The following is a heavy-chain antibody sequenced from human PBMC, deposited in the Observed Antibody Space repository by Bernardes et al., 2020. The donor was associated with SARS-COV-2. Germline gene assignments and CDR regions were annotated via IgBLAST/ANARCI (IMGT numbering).Heavy chain of an antibody. Sequence: ASVKVSCKVSGYTLTELSMHWVRQAPGKGLEWMGGFDPEDGETIYAQKFQGRVTMTEDTSTDTAYMELSSLRSEDTAVYYCATGPGIAARPGWFDPWGQGTLVTVSS. CDR2: FDPEDGET. CDR3: ATGPGIAARPGWFDP. J-gene: IGHJ5*02. D-gene: IGHD6-6*01. CDR1: GYTLTELS. V-gene: IGHV1-24*01.